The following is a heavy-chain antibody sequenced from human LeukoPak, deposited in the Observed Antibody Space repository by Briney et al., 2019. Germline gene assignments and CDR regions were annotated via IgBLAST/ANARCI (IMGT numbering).Heavy chain of an antibody. CDR2: ISNTGGRT. Sequence: GGSLRLPCAASGFAFSSYAMSWVRQAPGKGLEYVSGISNTGGRTYYADSMKGRFTISRDNSKNTVYLQMNSLRAEDTAVYYCAKDCCGTSLFDNWGQGTLVTVSS. J-gene: IGHJ4*02. D-gene: IGHD2-21*01. CDR3: AKDCCGTSLFDN. CDR1: GFAFSSYA. V-gene: IGHV3-23*01.